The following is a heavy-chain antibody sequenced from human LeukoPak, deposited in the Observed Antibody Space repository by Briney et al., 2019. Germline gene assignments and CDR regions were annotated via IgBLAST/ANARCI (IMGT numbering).Heavy chain of an antibody. Sequence: ASVKVSCKASGYTFTGYYMHWVRQAPGQGLEWMGWINPNSGGTNYAQKFQGRVTMTRDTSISTAYMELSRLRSDDTAVYYCARGRELLHWYFDLWGRGTLVTVSS. CDR2: INPNSGGT. D-gene: IGHD1-26*01. V-gene: IGHV1-2*02. CDR1: GYTFTGYY. J-gene: IGHJ2*01. CDR3: ARGRELLHWYFDL.